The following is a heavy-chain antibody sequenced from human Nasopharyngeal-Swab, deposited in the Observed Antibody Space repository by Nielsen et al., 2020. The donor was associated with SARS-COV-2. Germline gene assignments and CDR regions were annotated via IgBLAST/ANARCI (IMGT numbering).Heavy chain of an antibody. CDR1: GFTFSSYA. Sequence: GESLKISCAASGFTFSSYAMSWVRQAPGKGLEWVSAISGSGGSTYYADSVTGRFTISRDNSKNTLYLQMNSLRAEDTAVYYCAKPETGIQLWSTEPLDYWGQGTLVTVSS. J-gene: IGHJ4*02. D-gene: IGHD5-18*01. V-gene: IGHV3-23*01. CDR3: AKPETGIQLWSTEPLDY. CDR2: ISGSGGST.